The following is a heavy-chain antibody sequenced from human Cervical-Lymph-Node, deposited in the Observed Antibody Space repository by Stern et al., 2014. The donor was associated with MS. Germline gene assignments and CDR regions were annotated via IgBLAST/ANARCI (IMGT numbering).Heavy chain of an antibody. J-gene: IGHJ4*02. D-gene: IGHD3-10*01. V-gene: IGHV4-61*02. CDR1: GGSISSHSLF. CDR2: IYTSGTT. Sequence: QLQLQESGPGLVKPSQTLSLTCDVSGGSISSHSLFWTWIRQPAGKGLEWIGRIYTSGTTNYNPSLTSRVTISLDASKNQFSLKLSSVTASDTAVYYCAREEMLYHGFGHFDYWGQGALVTVSS. CDR3: AREEMLYHGFGHFDY.